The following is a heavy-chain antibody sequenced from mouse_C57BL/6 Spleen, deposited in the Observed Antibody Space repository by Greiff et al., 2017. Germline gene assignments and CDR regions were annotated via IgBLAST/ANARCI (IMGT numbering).Heavy chain of an antibody. J-gene: IGHJ4*01. CDR1: GFSLTSYG. V-gene: IGHV2-5*01. CDR3: AKKGRGATVVDAMDY. D-gene: IGHD1-1*01. CDR2: IWRGGST. Sequence: QVQLQQSGPGLVQPSQSLSITCTVSGFSLTSYGVHWVRQSPGKGLEWLGVIWRGGSTDYNAAFMSRLSITKDNTKSQVFFKMNSLQADDTAIYYCAKKGRGATVVDAMDYWGQGTSVTVSS.